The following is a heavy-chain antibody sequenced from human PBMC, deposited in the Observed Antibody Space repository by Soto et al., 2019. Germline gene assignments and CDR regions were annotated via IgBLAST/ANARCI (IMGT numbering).Heavy chain of an antibody. Sequence: QVQLVQSGAEVKKPGASVKVSCKASGYTFTSYGISWVRQAPGQGLEWMGWISAYNGNTNYAQKLQGRVTMTTATSTSTAYMERRRRRADDAAGYCCGGAGGSSYWFDPWGQGTLVTVSS. CDR2: ISAYNGNT. CDR1: GYTFTSYG. V-gene: IGHV1-18*01. D-gene: IGHD1-26*01. J-gene: IGHJ5*02. CDR3: GGAGGSSYWFDP.